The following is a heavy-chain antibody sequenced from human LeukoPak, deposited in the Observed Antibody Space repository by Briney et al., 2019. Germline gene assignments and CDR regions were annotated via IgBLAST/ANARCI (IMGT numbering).Heavy chain of an antibody. J-gene: IGHJ6*02. CDR1: GGSISSYY. CDR3: ARHPYYGMDV. Sequence: PSETLSLTCTVSGGSISSYYWSWIRQPPGKGLEWIGYISYSGSTNYNPSLRSRVTISVDTSKNQFSLKLSSVTAADTAVYYCARHPYYGMDVWGQGTTVTVSS. V-gene: IGHV4-59*08. CDR2: ISYSGST.